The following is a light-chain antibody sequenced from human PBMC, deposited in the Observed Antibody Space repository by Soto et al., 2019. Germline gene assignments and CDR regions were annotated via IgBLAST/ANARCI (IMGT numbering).Light chain of an antibody. Sequence: EIVLTQSPATLSLSPGEGATLSCRASEGVRTYLAWYQQKPGQTPRLLIYDASNRATGIPARFSGSGSGTDFTLTISSLEPEDFAVFYCQQYGSSPRTFGQGTKVDI. J-gene: IGKJ1*01. V-gene: IGKV3-11*01. CDR1: EGVRTY. CDR3: QQYGSSPRT. CDR2: DAS.